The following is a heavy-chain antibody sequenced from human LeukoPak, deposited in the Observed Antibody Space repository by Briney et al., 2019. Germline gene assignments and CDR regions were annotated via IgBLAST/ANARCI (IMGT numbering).Heavy chain of an antibody. D-gene: IGHD5-18*01. CDR1: GYTFTAYY. J-gene: IGHJ4*02. V-gene: IGHV1-2*06. CDR3: ARDHSGYSYGEPLDY. Sequence: ASVKVSCKASGYTFTAYYMHWVRQAPGQGLEWMGRINSNTGGTDYAQKFQGRVTMTRDTSISTAYMELSRLRSDDTAVYYCARDHSGYSYGEPLDYWGQGTLVTVSS. CDR2: INSNTGGT.